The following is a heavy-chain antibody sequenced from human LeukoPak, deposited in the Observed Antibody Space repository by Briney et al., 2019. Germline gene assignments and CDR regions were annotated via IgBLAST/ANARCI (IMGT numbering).Heavy chain of an antibody. D-gene: IGHD6-13*01. Sequence: SETLSLTCTVSGYSISSGYYWGWIRQPPGKGLEWIGSIYHSGSTYYNPSLKSRVTISVDTSKNQFSLKLSSVTAADTAVYYCARVAYSSSCGGDYWGQGTLVTVSS. V-gene: IGHV4-38-2*02. CDR3: ARVAYSSSCGGDY. CDR2: IYHSGST. CDR1: GYSISSGYY. J-gene: IGHJ4*02.